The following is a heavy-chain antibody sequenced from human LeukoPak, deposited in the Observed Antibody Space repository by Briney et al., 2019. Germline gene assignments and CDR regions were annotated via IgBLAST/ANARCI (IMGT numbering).Heavy chain of an antibody. J-gene: IGHJ4*02. D-gene: IGHD7-27*01. CDR3: ARGSLTGGRIFYFDY. CDR2: ISYDGSHD. CDR1: GFSFTNYA. V-gene: IGHV3-30*01. Sequence: PGGSLRLSCAASGFSFTNYAIHWVRQAPGKGLEWAAVISYDGSHDYYANSVKGRFSISRDNSKNMVFLQMNSLRDEDTAVYYCARGSLTGGRIFYFDYWGQGSLVAVSS.